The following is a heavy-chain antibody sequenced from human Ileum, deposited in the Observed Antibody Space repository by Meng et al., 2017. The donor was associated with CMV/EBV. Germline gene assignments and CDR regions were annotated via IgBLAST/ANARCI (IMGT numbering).Heavy chain of an antibody. CDR1: GYTFTSSD. V-gene: IGHV1-8*01. D-gene: IGHD6-19*01. CDR2: MSPNTGNT. Sequence: QVQLVQSGAEVKKPGASVKVSCKASGYTFTSSDVNWVRQATGQGLEWMGWMSPNTGNTGYAHKFKGRVTMTRNTSISTAYMELSSLGSEDTAVYYCARHGYYSTGWSFWGQGTLVTVSS. CDR3: ARHGYYSTGWSF. J-gene: IGHJ4*02.